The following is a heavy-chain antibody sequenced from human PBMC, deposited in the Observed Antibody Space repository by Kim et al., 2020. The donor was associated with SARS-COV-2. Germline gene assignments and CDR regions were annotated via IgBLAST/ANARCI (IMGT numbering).Heavy chain of an antibody. CDR3: ARIVGATGFVRY. J-gene: IGHJ4*02. CDR2: T. Sequence: TYNADSVKGKFTISRDTSKTTLYLQMNSRRAEDTAVYYCARIVGATGFVRYWGQGTLVTVSS. D-gene: IGHD1-26*01. V-gene: IGHV3-66*01.